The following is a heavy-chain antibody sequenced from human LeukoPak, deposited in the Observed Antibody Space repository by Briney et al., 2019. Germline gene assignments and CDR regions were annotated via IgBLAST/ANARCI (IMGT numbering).Heavy chain of an antibody. CDR1: GFTFGDYA. D-gene: IGHD3-3*01. Sequence: GGSLRLSCTASGFTFGDYAMSWVRQAPGKGLEWVGFIRSKAYGGTTEHAASVKGRLTISRDDSKSIAYLQMNSLKTEDTAVYYCTRENYDFWSGHDYWGQGTLVTVSS. V-gene: IGHV3-49*04. CDR3: TRENYDFWSGHDY. CDR2: IRSKAYGGTT. J-gene: IGHJ4*02.